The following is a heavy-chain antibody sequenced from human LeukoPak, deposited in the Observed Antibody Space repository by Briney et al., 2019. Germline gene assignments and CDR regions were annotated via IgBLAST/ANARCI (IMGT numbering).Heavy chain of an antibody. V-gene: IGHV1-18*01. J-gene: IGHJ4*02. CDR3: ARVTGYCSGGSCYLTPLFDY. CDR1: GYTFTSYG. Sequence: GASVKLSCTASGYTFTSYGITSGRESPGQGLEWMGWISAYNGNTNYAQKLQGRVTMTTDTSTSTAYMELRSLRSDDTAVYYCARVTGYCSGGSCYLTPLFDYWGQGTLVTVSS. D-gene: IGHD2-15*01. CDR2: ISAYNGNT.